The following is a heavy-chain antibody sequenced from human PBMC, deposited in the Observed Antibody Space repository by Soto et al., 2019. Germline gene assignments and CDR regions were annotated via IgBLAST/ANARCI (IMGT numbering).Heavy chain of an antibody. CDR2: IVVGSGNT. V-gene: IGHV1-58*01. J-gene: IGHJ6*02. D-gene: IGHD3-3*01. CDR1: GFTFTSSA. Sequence: GASVKVSCKASGFTFTSSAVQWVRQARGQRLEWIGWIVVGSGNTNYAQKFQERVTITRDMSTSTAYMELSSLRSEDTAVYYCAATLPLLRFLEWFYYGMDVWGQGTTVTVSS. CDR3: AATLPLLRFLEWFYYGMDV.